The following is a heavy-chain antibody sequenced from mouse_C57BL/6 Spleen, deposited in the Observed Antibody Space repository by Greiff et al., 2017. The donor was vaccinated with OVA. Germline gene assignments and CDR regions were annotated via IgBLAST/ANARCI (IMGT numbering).Heavy chain of an antibody. V-gene: IGHV5-4*01. CDR1: GFTFSSYA. CDR3: ARGGGYYVGAMDY. CDR2: ISDGGSYT. J-gene: IGHJ4*01. Sequence: EVQLVESGGGLVKPGGSLKLSCAASGFTFSSYAMSWVRQTPEKRLEWVATISDGGSYTYYPDNVKGRFTISRDNAKNNLYLQMSHLKSEDTAMYYCARGGGYYVGAMDYWGQGTSVTVSS. D-gene: IGHD2-3*01.